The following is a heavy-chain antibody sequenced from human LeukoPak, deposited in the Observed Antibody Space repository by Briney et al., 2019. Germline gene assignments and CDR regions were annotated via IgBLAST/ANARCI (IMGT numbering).Heavy chain of an antibody. CDR3: ARESPQTGIAAAGTSHFDY. V-gene: IGHV4-61*02. D-gene: IGHD6-13*01. CDR1: GGSISSGSYY. Sequence: SQTLSLTCTVSGGSISSGSYYWSWIRQPAGTGLEWIGRIYTSGSANYNPSLKSRVTISVDTSKNQFSLKLSSVTAADTAVYYRARESPQTGIAAAGTSHFDYWGQGTLVTVSS. CDR2: IYTSGSA. J-gene: IGHJ4*02.